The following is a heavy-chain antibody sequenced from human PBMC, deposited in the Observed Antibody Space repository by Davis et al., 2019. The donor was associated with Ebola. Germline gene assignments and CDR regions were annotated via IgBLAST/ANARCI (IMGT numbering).Heavy chain of an antibody. CDR3: ARIPIGYSKTTYYYYGMDV. CDR1: GYTFTSYA. D-gene: IGHD4-11*01. J-gene: IGHJ6*02. CDR2: INAGNGNT. Sequence: AASVKVSCKASGYTFTSYAMHWVRQAPGQRLEWMGWINAGNGNTKYSQKFQGRVTITRDTSASTAYMELSSLRSEDTAVYYCARIPIGYSKTTYYYYGMDVWGQGTTVTVSS. V-gene: IGHV1-3*01.